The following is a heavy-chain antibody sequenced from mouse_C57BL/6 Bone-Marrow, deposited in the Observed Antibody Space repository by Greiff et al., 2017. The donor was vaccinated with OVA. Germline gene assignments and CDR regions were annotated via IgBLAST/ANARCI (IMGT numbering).Heavy chain of an antibody. D-gene: IGHD2-1*01. V-gene: IGHV5-4*03. CDR3: ARVIYYGPYYFDY. Sequence: DVMLVESGGGLVKPGGSLKLSCAASGFTFSSYAMSWVRQTPEKRLEWVATISDGGSYTYYPDNVKGRFTISRDNAKNNLYLQMSHLKSEDTAMYYCARVIYYGPYYFDYWGQGTTLTVSS. CDR2: ISDGGSYT. J-gene: IGHJ2*01. CDR1: GFTFSSYA.